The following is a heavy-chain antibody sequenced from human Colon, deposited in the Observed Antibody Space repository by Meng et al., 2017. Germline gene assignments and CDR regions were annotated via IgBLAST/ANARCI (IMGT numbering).Heavy chain of an antibody. CDR2: IWYDGSYT. CDR3: AKGAAASGTAIDY. Sequence: GQVGGVGGDVVQPGRSLRLPCAASGFTFSNYGMYWVRQAPGKGLEWVALIWYDGSYTYHVDSVKGRFTISRDNSKNTIYLQMNSLRAEDTAVYFCAKGAAASGTAIDYWGQGTLVTVSS. V-gene: IGHV3-33*06. D-gene: IGHD6-13*01. J-gene: IGHJ4*02. CDR1: GFTFSNYG.